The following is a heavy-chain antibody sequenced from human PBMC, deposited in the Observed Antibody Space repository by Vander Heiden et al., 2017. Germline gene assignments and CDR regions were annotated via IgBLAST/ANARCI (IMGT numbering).Heavy chain of an antibody. D-gene: IGHD4-17*01. CDR3: AREQPDYGDSSY. Sequence: EVQLVESGGGLIQPGGSLRLSCAASGFTVSSNYMSWVRQAPGKGLEWVSVIYSGGSTYYADSVKGRFTISRDNSKKTRYLKMKSMRAEDTAVYYFAREQPDYGDSSYWGQGTLVTVSS. CDR1: GFTVSSNY. V-gene: IGHV3-53*01. J-gene: IGHJ4*02. CDR2: IYSGGST.